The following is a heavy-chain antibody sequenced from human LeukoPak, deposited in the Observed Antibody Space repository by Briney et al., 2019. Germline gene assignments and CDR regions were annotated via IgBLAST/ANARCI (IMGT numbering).Heavy chain of an antibody. CDR2: IIPIFGTA. V-gene: IGHV1-69*01. D-gene: IGHD4-23*01. Sequence: SVKVSCKASGGTFSSYAISWVRQAPGQGLEWMGGIIPIFGTANYAQKFQGRVTITADESTSTAYMELSSLRSEDTAVYYCAKGFGTTVVNYDGGAFDIWGQGTMVTVSS. J-gene: IGHJ3*02. CDR1: GGTFSSYA. CDR3: AKGFGTTVVNYDGGAFDI.